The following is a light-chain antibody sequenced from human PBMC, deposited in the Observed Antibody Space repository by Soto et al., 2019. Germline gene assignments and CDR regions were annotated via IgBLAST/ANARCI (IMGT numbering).Light chain of an antibody. V-gene: IGKV3-15*01. Sequence: EIVMTQSPATLSVSPGERVTLSCRASQSVKSNLAWYQQRPGQAPRLLIYGASTRATDIPTRFSGSGSGTEFTLTIGGLQSEDFAVYYCQQYGNWPRTFGQGTKVDI. CDR3: QQYGNWPRT. CDR1: QSVKSN. CDR2: GAS. J-gene: IGKJ1*01.